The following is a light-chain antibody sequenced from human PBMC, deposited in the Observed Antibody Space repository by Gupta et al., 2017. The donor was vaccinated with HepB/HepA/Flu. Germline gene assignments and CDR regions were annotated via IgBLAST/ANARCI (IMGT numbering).Light chain of an antibody. CDR2: GAS. J-gene: IGKJ5*01. CDR1: QNIINH. CDR3: QQYNNWPPVT. V-gene: IGKV3-15*01. Sequence: EIVMTQSPATLSLSPGDRATLSCRASQNIINHLAWYQQKRGQAHRLLIYGASTRATGIPTRFSGSGSGTEFTLTISSLQSEDFALYYCQQYNNWPPVTFGQGTRLEIK.